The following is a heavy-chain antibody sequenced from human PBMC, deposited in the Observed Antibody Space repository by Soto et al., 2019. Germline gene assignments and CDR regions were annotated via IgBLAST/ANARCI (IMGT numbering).Heavy chain of an antibody. CDR3: ARDLRFSSTNYFDF. J-gene: IGHJ4*02. CDR2: IDGSSDYT. V-gene: IGHV3-11*06. CDR1: GFLFTDYY. D-gene: IGHD2-8*01. Sequence: QVQLVESGGGLVKPGGSLRLSCTASGFLFTDYYMSWIRQPPGKGLEWLAYIDGSSDYTNSADSMKGRFTISRDNAKNSVFLQMNNLRADDTAVYYCARDLRFSSTNYFDFWGRGTLVTVSS.